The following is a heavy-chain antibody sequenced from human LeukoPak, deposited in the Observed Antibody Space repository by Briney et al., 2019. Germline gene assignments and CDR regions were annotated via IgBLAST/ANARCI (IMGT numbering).Heavy chain of an antibody. J-gene: IGHJ6*03. D-gene: IGHD7-27*01. CDR2: NYPGDSDT. CDR3: ASVLGKGYYYYYMDV. CDR1: GYGFTNYW. V-gene: IGHV5-51*01. Sequence: GESLKISCNGAGYGFTNYWSGRVRQMPWEGQGVVEINYPGDSDTRYSPSFQGQVTISADKSISTAYMQWSSLKAPDTAMYYCASVLGKGYYYYYMDVWGKGSRVIVSS.